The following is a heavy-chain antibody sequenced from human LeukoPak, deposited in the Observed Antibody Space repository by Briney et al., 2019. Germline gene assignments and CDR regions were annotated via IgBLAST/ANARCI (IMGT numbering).Heavy chain of an antibody. CDR1: GFTFSSYA. CDR3: ATIGYKDLVGTIHFDY. V-gene: IGHV3-23*01. J-gene: IGHJ4*02. Sequence: GGSLRLSCAASGFTFSSYAMTWVRQPPGKGLEWVSAISDSGGSTYYADSVKGRFTISRDNSKNTLYLQMNSLRAEDTAVYYCATIGYKDLVGTIHFDYWGQGTLVTVPS. CDR2: ISDSGGST. D-gene: IGHD1-26*01.